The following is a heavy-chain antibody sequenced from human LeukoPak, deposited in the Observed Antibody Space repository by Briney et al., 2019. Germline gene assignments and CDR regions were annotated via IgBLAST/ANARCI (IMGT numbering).Heavy chain of an antibody. CDR2: ISENGRAK. D-gene: IGHD3-10*01. J-gene: IGHJ4*02. CDR3: ARGGAAEARKRGIDY. V-gene: IGHV3-7*01. Sequence: PGGSLRLSCAASGFSFSNYWMSWVRQAPGKGLEWVASISENGRAKPYVASVRGRFTISRDNTKNSLYLQMNSLRVEDTAVYYCARGGAAEARKRGIDYWGQGPLVTVSS. CDR1: GFSFSNYW.